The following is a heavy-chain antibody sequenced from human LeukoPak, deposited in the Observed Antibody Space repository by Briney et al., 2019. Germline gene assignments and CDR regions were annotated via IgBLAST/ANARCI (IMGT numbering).Heavy chain of an antibody. D-gene: IGHD6-19*01. V-gene: IGHV1-18*01. Sequence: ASVKVSCKASGYTFTSYGISWVRQAPGQGLEWMGWISPYNSNTYYVQNLQGRVTMTTDTSTSTTYMELRSLRSDDTAVYYCARDLKRGYSSGRYSWGTGSSNDFWGQGTLVTVSS. J-gene: IGHJ4*02. CDR2: ISPYNSNT. CDR3: ARDLKRGYSSGRYSWGTGSSNDF. CDR1: GYTFTSYG.